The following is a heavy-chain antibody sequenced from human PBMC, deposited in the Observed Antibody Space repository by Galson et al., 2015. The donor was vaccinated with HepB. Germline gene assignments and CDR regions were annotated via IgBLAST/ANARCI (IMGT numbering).Heavy chain of an antibody. V-gene: IGHV1-18*04. CDR2: ISGYNGNT. J-gene: IGHJ5*02. Sequence: SVKVSCKASGYTFTSYGISWVRQAPGQGLEWMGWISGYNGNTKFAQKVQGRVTMTTDTATSAAYMEVRGLRSDDTAVYYCARSDAGYDYGMVDPWRQGTLVTVSS. CDR3: ARSDAGYDYGMVDP. CDR1: GYTFTSYG. D-gene: IGHD5-12*01.